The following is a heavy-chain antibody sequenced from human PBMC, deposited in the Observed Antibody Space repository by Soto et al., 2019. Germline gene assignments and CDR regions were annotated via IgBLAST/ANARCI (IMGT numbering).Heavy chain of an antibody. D-gene: IGHD2-15*01. J-gene: IGHJ4*02. CDR1: GFTFSSYA. CDR2: ISGSGGST. Sequence: EVQLLESGGGLVQPGGSLRLSCAASGFTFSSYAMSWVRQAPGKGLEWVSAISGSGGSTYYADSVKGRFTISRDNSKNTMFLQMDSVRAEDTAVYCGAKSGWVYCSGGSCYSGDGWGQGTLVTVSS. CDR3: AKSGWVYCSGGSCYSGDG. V-gene: IGHV3-23*01.